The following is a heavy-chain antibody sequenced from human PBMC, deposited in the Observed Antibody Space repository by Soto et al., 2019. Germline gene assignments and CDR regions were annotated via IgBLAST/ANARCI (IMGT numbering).Heavy chain of an antibody. CDR1: GYTFTSYC. J-gene: IGHJ5*02. D-gene: IGHD3-10*01. V-gene: IGHV1-18*01. Sequence: ASVNVSCKASGYTFTSYCISWVRQAPGQGLEWMGWISAHNDNTNYAQKLQGRVTMTTDTSTSTAYMELRSLRSDDTAVYYCARNGDITWFDPWGQGTLVTVSS. CDR3: ARNGDITWFDP. CDR2: ISAHNDNT.